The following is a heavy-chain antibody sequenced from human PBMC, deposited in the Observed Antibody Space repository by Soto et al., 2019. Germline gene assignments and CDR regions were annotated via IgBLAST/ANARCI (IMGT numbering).Heavy chain of an antibody. CDR2: IYYSGST. CDR3: ARVDTMVRGVGPYYGMDV. J-gene: IGHJ6*02. Sequence: SETLSLTCTVSGGSISSGGYYWSWIRQHPGKGLEWIGYIYYSGSTYYNPCLKSRVTISVDTSKNQFFLKLSSVTAADTAVYYCARVDTMVRGVGPYYGMDVWGQGTTVTVSS. CDR1: GGSISSGGYY. V-gene: IGHV4-31*03. D-gene: IGHD3-10*01.